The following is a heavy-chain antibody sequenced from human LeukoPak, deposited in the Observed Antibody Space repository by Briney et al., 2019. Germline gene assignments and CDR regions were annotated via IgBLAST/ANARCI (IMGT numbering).Heavy chain of an antibody. CDR2: IYSGGST. J-gene: IGHJ4*02. V-gene: IGHV3-66*01. CDR3: ARDLNVLRYFDWPRY. D-gene: IGHD3-9*01. CDR1: GFTVSSNY. Sequence: TGGSLRLSCAASGFTVSSNYMSWVRQAPGKGLEWVSVIYSGGSTYYADSVKGRFTISRDNSKNTLYLQMNSLRAEDTAVYYCARDLNVLRYFDWPRYWGQGTLVTVSS.